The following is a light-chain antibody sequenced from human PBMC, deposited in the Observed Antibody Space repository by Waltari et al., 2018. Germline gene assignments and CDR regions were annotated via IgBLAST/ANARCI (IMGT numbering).Light chain of an antibody. CDR3: QQYYSYPL. CDR2: AAS. V-gene: IGKV1-8*01. Sequence: AIRITQSPSSLPASTGDRVTITCRASQGISSYLAWYQQKPGKAPKLLIYAASTLQSGVPSRFSGSGSGTDFTLTISCLQSEDFATYYCQQYYSYPLFGQGTRLEIK. CDR1: QGISSY. J-gene: IGKJ5*01.